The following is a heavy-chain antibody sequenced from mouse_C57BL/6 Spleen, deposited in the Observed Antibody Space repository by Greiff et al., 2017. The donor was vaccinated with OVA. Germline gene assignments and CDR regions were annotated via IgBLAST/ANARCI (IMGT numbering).Heavy chain of an antibody. CDR2: INPSNGGT. J-gene: IGHJ1*03. Sequence: QVQLQQPGTELVKPGASVKLSCKASGYTFTSYWMHWVKQRPGQGLEWIGNINPSNGGTNYNEKFKTKATLTVDKSSSTAYMQLSSLTSEDSAVYYCTRPYYGSSYWYFDVWGTGTTVTVSS. CDR1: GYTFTSYW. D-gene: IGHD1-1*01. V-gene: IGHV1-53*01. CDR3: TRPYYGSSYWYFDV.